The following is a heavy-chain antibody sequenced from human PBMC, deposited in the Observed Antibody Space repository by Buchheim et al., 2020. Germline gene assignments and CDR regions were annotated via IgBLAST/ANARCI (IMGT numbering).Heavy chain of an antibody. CDR2: INESGGAT. V-gene: IGHV3-23*01. CDR1: GFTFGRYT. D-gene: IGHD3-22*01. Sequence: EVQLLESGGGLVQPGGSLRLSCAASGFTFGRYTMGWVRQAPGKGLEWVSDINESGGATWYEDSVRGRFTISRDNSKNTLCLQMNSLRAEDTAVYYCARDSPYGSGYDYWGQGTL. CDR3: ARDSPYGSGYDY. J-gene: IGHJ4*02.